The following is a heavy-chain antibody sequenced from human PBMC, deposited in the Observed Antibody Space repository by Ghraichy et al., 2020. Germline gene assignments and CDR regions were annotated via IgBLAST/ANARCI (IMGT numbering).Heavy chain of an antibody. CDR1: GFTFSSYG. D-gene: IGHD3-10*01. V-gene: IGHV3-30*02. Sequence: SCAASGFTFSSYGMHWVRQAPGKGLEWVAFIRYDGSNKYYADSVKGRFTISRDNSKNTLYLQMNSLRAEDTAVYYCAKDIERMVRGPTDYWGQGTLVTVSS. J-gene: IGHJ4*02. CDR3: AKDIERMVRGPTDY. CDR2: IRYDGSNK.